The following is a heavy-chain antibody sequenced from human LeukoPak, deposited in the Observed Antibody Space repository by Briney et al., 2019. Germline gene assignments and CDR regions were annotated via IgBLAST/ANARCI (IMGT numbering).Heavy chain of an antibody. J-gene: IGHJ4*02. D-gene: IGHD4-17*01. CDR1: GGSISSGDYY. V-gene: IGHV4-30-4*08. CDR3: ARHVGRAGDEPYFDY. Sequence: SETLSLTCTVSGGSISSGDYYWSWIRQPRGKGLEWIGYIYYSGSTYYNPSLKSRVTISVDTSKNQFSLNLISVTAADTAVYYCARHVGRAGDEPYFDYWGQGALVTVSS. CDR2: IYYSGST.